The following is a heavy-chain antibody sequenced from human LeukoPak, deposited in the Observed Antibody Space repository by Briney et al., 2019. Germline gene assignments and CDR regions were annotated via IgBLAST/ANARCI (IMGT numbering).Heavy chain of an antibody. V-gene: IGHV4-59*01. Sequence: PSETLSLTCTVSGFSISSYYWSWIRQPPGKGLEWIGYIYYSGSTNYNPSLKSRVTISVDTSKNQFSLKLSSVTAADTAVYYCARVRYCSGGSCYSDYYYGMDVWGQGTTVTVSS. CDR1: GFSISSYY. D-gene: IGHD2-15*01. CDR3: ARVRYCSGGSCYSDYYYGMDV. J-gene: IGHJ6*02. CDR2: IYYSGST.